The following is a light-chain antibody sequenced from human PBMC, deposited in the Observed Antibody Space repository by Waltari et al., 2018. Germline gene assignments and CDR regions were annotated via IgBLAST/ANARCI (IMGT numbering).Light chain of an antibody. CDR2: EVS. Sequence: QAALTQPHSVSGSPGQSVTISCAGSSSDIGGYNYVSWYQQHPGTAPKLMIYEVSKRPSGVSDRFSASKSDNTASLTIPGLQPEDEADYYCSSYAVTNTVLFGGGTRLTVL. J-gene: IGLJ2*01. CDR3: SSYAVTNTVL. CDR1: SSDIGGYNY. V-gene: IGLV2-11*01.